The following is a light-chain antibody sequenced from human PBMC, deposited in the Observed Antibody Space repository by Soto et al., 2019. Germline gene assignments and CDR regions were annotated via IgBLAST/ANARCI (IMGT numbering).Light chain of an antibody. CDR3: SSYAGSKGV. CDR2: EVS. CDR1: SSDVGGYNY. Sequence: QSALTQPPSASGSPGQSVTISCTGTSSDVGGYNYVSWYQQHPGKAPTLMIYEVSKRPSGVPDRFSGSKSGNTASLTVSGLQAEDEADYHCSSYAGSKGVFGGGTKLTVL. V-gene: IGLV2-8*01. J-gene: IGLJ2*01.